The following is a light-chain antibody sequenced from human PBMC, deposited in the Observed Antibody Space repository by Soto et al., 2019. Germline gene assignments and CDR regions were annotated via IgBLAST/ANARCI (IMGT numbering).Light chain of an antibody. Sequence: QSALTQPRSVSGSPGQSVTISCTGTSSDVGGYNYVSWYQQHPGKAPKFMIYDVSKRPSGVPDRFSGSKSGNTASLTISGLQGEDEADYYCCSYAGRYTSVFGGGTKLTVL. V-gene: IGLV2-11*01. J-gene: IGLJ2*01. CDR3: CSYAGRYTSV. CDR2: DVS. CDR1: SSDVGGYNY.